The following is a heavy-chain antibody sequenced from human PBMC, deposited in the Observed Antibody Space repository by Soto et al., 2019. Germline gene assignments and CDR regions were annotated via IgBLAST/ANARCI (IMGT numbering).Heavy chain of an antibody. CDR3: ARECGYYGSGSYSYYGMDV. D-gene: IGHD3-10*01. J-gene: IGHJ6*02. Sequence: EVQLVESGGGLVQPGGSLRLSCAASGFTFSSYSMNWVRQAPGKGLEWVSYISSSSSTIYYADSVKGRFTISRDNAKNSLYLQMNSLRDEDTAVYYCARECGYYGSGSYSYYGMDVWGQGTTVTVSS. CDR2: ISSSSSTI. V-gene: IGHV3-48*02. CDR1: GFTFSSYS.